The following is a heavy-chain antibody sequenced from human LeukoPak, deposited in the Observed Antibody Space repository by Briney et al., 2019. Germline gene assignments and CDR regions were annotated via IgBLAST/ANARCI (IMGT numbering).Heavy chain of an antibody. J-gene: IGHJ4*02. CDR3: ARDAPAAGTTYPFDY. CDR1: GYTFTSYG. V-gene: IGHV1-18*01. D-gene: IGHD6-13*01. CDR2: ISAYNGNT. Sequence: ASVKVSCKASGYTFTSYGISWVRQAPGQGLEWMGWISAYNGNTNYAQKLQGRVTMTTDTSTSTAYMELRGLRSDDTAVYYCARDAPAAGTTYPFDYWGQGTLVTVSS.